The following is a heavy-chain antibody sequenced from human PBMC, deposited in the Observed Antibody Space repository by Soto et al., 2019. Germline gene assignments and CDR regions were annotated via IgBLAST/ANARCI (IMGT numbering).Heavy chain of an antibody. CDR3: ARKEGYSYGYFFY. D-gene: IGHD5-18*01. CDR2: IYYSGST. Sequence: LSLTCTVSGGSISSGDYYWSWIRQPPGKGLEWIGYIYYSGSTYYNPSLKSRVTISVDTSKNQFSLKLSSVTAADTAVYYCARKEGYSYGYFFYWGQGTLVTVSS. J-gene: IGHJ4*02. V-gene: IGHV4-30-4*01. CDR1: GGSISSGDYY.